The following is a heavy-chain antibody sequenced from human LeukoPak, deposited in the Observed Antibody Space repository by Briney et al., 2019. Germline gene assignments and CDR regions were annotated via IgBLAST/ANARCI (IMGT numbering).Heavy chain of an antibody. J-gene: IGHJ6*04. CDR2: IKQDRSEK. CDR3: AREMYSSSWYGMDV. V-gene: IGHV3-7*01. CDR1: GFTFTNYW. D-gene: IGHD6-13*01. Sequence: GGSLRLSCAASGFTFTNYWMSWVRQAPGKGLELVANIKQDRSEKYCVDSVKGRFTISRDNSKNTLYLQMNSLRAEDTAVYYCAREMYSSSWYGMDVWGKGTTVTVSS.